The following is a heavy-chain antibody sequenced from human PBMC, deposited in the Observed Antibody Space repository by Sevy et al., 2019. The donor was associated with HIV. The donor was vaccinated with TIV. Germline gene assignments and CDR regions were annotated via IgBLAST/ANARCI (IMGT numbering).Heavy chain of an antibody. D-gene: IGHD2-21*01. Sequence: GGSLRLSCAGYGFSFSGSDMHWVRQPTGKGLEWISCIGTLGDTFYADSVKGRFTISRDNAKSSLYLEMSSLRAGDTALYYCVRGLQTHCDRTACPLDHWGQRTLVTVSS. J-gene: IGHJ5*02. CDR2: IGTLGDT. V-gene: IGHV3-13*01. CDR1: GFSFSGSD. CDR3: VRGLQTHCDRTACPLDH.